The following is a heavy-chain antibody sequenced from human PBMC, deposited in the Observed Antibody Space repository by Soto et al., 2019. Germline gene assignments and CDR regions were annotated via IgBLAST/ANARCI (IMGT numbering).Heavy chain of an antibody. D-gene: IGHD6-13*01. CDR2: IYYSGST. Sequence: PSETLSLTCTVSGGSISSYYWSWIRQPPGKGLEWIGYIYYSGSTNYNPSLKSRVTISVDTSKNQFSLKLSSVTAADTAVYYCAREWGRYSREDWFDPWGQGTLVTVSS. V-gene: IGHV4-59*01. CDR3: AREWGRYSREDWFDP. J-gene: IGHJ5*02. CDR1: GGSISSYY.